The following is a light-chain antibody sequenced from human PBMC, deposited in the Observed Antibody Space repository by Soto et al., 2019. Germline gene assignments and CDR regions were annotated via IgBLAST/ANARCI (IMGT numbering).Light chain of an antibody. CDR3: SSYTSSRKV. Sequence: QSALTQPASVSGSPGQSITISCTGTSSDVGGYNYVSWYQQHPGKAPKLMIYEVSNRPSGVSNRFSGSKSGNTASLTISGLQAEDEADDYCSSYTSSRKVFGGGTKLTVL. CDR1: SSDVGGYNY. J-gene: IGLJ2*01. CDR2: EVS. V-gene: IGLV2-14*01.